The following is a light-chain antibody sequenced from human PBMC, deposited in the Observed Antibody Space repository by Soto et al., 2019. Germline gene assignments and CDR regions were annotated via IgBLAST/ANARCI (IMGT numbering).Light chain of an antibody. CDR1: SSDVGGYKY. CDR3: CSYAGSSYYV. Sequence: QSALTQPASVSGSPGQSITISCTGTSSDVGGYKYVSWYQQHPDKAPKLIIFEVSNRPSGISSRFSGSKSGNTASLTISGLQAEDEAYYYCCSYAGSSYYVFGSGTKLTVL. V-gene: IGLV2-14*01. CDR2: EVS. J-gene: IGLJ1*01.